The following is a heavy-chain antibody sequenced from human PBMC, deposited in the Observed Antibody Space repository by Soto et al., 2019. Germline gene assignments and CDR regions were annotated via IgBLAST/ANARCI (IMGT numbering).Heavy chain of an antibody. CDR3: ATLRRFDY. J-gene: IGHJ4*02. D-gene: IGHD4-17*01. Sequence: VQLVESGGGVVQPGRSLRLSCAASGFTFSSYAMHWVRQAPGKGLEWVAVISYDGSNKYYADSVKGRFTISRDNSKNTLYLQMNSLRAEDTAVYYCATLRRFDYWGQGTLVTVSS. V-gene: IGHV3-30-3*01. CDR1: GFTFSSYA. CDR2: ISYDGSNK.